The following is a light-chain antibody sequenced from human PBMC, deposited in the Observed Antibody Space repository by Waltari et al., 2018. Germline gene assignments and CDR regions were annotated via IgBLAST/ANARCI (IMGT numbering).Light chain of an antibody. CDR2: AAS. CDR1: QGVGSN. V-gene: IGKV3-15*01. CDR3: QQYYIPPWT. Sequence: DIVMTQSPATLSVSPGERATLSCRASQGVGSNLAWSQQKPGQAHRLLTFAASRRATGIPARFSGSGSGTEFTLTIGSLQSEDAAFYYCQQYYIPPWTFGQGTKVEI. J-gene: IGKJ1*01.